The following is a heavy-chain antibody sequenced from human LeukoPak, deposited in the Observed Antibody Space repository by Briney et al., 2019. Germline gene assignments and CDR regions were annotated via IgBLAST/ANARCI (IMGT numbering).Heavy chain of an antibody. D-gene: IGHD1-26*01. V-gene: IGHV3-30*03. CDR2: ISYDGSNK. Sequence: PGGSLRLSCAASGFTFSSYGMHWVRQAPGKGLEWVAVISYDGSNKYYADSVKGRFTISRDNSKNTLYLQMNSLRAEDTAVYYCASAGATHWGQGTLVTVSS. CDR1: GFTFSSYG. J-gene: IGHJ4*02. CDR3: ASAGATH.